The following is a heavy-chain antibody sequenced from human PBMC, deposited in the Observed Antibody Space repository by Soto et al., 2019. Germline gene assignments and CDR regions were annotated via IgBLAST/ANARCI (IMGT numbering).Heavy chain of an antibody. CDR1: GFTFSSYG. Sequence: QVQLVESGGGVVQPGRSLRLSCAASGFTFSSYGMHWVRQAPGKGLEWVAVISYDGSNKYYADSVKGRFTISRDNSKNRLYLQMNSLSAEDTAVYYCAKEGGCAPGDYYCDGMDVWGQGTTVTVSS. CDR2: ISYDGSNK. V-gene: IGHV3-30*18. CDR3: AKEGGCAPGDYYCDGMDV. D-gene: IGHD6-19*01. J-gene: IGHJ6*02.